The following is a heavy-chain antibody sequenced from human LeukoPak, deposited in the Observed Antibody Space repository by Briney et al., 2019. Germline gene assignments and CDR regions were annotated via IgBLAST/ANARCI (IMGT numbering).Heavy chain of an antibody. CDR1: GGSFSGYY. CDR3: ARTEPGGALSGRYYRKLRGLDY. J-gene: IGHJ4*02. D-gene: IGHD1-26*01. V-gene: IGHV4-34*01. CDR2: INHSGST. Sequence: PSETLSLTCAVYGGSFSGYYWSWIRQPPGKGLEWIGEINHSGSTNYNPSLKSRVTISVDTSKNQFSLKQSSVTAADTAVYYWARTEPGGALSGRYYRKLRGLDYWGQGTLVTVSS.